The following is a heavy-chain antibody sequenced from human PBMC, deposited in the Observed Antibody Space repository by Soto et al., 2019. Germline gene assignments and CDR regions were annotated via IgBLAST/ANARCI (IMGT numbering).Heavy chain of an antibody. J-gene: IGHJ4*02. CDR1: GYSISSGYC. CDR2: IYHSGST. CDR3: ARVASGDSSGYYYALFDY. Sequence: KPSETLSLTCAVSGYSISSGYCWGWIRQPPGKGLEWIGSIYHSGSTYYNPSLKSRVTISVDTSKNQFSLKLSPVTAADTAVYYCARVASGDSSGYYYALFDYWGQGTLVTVSS. V-gene: IGHV4-38-2*01. D-gene: IGHD3-22*01.